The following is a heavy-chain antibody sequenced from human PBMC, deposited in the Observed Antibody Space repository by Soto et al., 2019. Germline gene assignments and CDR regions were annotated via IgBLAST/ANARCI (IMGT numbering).Heavy chain of an antibody. CDR1: GYTFTSYA. CDR2: INPNNGNT. Sequence: GASVKVSCKASGYTFTSYAMHWVRQAPGQRLEWMGWINPNNGNTSYAQKFQGRVTMTRDTSISTAYMELSSLTSEDTAVYYCATEKLRGTFDIWGQGTMVTVSS. V-gene: IGHV1-8*02. J-gene: IGHJ3*02. CDR3: ATEKLRGTFDI.